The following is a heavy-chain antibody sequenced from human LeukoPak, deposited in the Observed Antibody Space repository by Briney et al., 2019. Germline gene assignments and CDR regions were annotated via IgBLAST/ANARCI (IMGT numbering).Heavy chain of an antibody. D-gene: IGHD3-22*01. CDR2: IYYSGST. J-gene: IGHJ4*02. V-gene: IGHV4-39*07. Sequence: SETLSLTCTVSGGSISSSSYYWGWIRQPPGKGLEWIGSIYYSGSTYYNPSLKSRVTISVDTSKNQFSLKVRSVTAADTAVYSCGRLADYDSSGYWGQGTLVTVSS. CDR3: GRLADYDSSGY. CDR1: GGSISSSSYY.